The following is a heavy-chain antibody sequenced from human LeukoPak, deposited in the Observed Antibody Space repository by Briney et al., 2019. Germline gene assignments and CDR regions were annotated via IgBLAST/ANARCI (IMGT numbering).Heavy chain of an antibody. D-gene: IGHD2-2*01. J-gene: IGHJ5*02. Sequence: SETLSLTCTVSGGSISSGGYYWSWIRQHPGKGLEWIGYIYYSGSTYYNPSLKSRVTISVDTSRNQFSLRLSSVTDADTAVYYCARRSEYHWFDPWGQGTLVTVSS. CDR3: ARRSEYHWFDP. CDR2: IYYSGST. V-gene: IGHV4-31*03. CDR1: GGSISSGGYY.